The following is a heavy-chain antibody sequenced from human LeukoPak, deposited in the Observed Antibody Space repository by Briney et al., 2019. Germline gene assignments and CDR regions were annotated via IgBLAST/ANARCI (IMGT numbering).Heavy chain of an antibody. D-gene: IGHD1-26*01. J-gene: IGHJ3*02. Sequence: PGGSLRLSCAASGFTFSSYGMHWVRQAPGKGLEWVAVIWYDGSNKYYADSVKGRFTISRDNSQNTLYLQMNSLRAEDTAVYYCARDSGSYYGHDAFDIWGQGTMVTVSS. CDR1: GFTFSSYG. V-gene: IGHV3-33*01. CDR3: ARDSGSYYGHDAFDI. CDR2: IWYDGSNK.